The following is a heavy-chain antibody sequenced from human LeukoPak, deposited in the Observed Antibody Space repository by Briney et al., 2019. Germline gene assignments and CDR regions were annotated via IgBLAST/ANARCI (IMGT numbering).Heavy chain of an antibody. CDR1: GFDFSSYG. J-gene: IGHJ4*02. CDR2: IHYDSTTE. CDR3: AKVEIESSGWSDY. D-gene: IGHD6-19*01. V-gene: IGHV3-30*02. Sequence: PGGSLRLSCAASGFDFSSYGMHWVRQAPGKGLEWVAYIHYDSTTEDYTDSVKGRFTISRDNSKNTLYLQMNSLRAEDTAVYYCAKVEIESSGWSDYWGQGTLVTVSS.